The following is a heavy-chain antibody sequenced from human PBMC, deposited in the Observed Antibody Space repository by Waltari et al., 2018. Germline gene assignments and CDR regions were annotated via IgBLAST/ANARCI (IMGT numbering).Heavy chain of an antibody. J-gene: IGHJ4*02. CDR2: IYHSGST. V-gene: IGHV4-38-2*01. Sequence: QVQLQESGPGLVKPSETLSLTCAVSGYSISSGYYWGWTRQPPGKGLEWIGSIYHSGSTYYNPSVKSRVTISVDTSKNQFSLKLSSVTAADTAVYYCARPFYGGGFFDYWGQGTLVTVSS. CDR1: GYSISSGYY. D-gene: IGHD3-16*01. CDR3: ARPFYGGGFFDY.